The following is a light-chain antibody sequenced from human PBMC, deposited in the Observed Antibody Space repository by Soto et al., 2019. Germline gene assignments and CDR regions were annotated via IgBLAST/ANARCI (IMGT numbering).Light chain of an antibody. CDR3: QPYNNWPLT. J-gene: IGKJ4*01. CDR2: DTS. Sequence: VTRRSLATLSLSPGELATLSFRASQGIGDTLAWYQHKPGQTPRLLIYDTSTRATGVPTRFSGSRSGAEFTLTINRLQSEDFAVYYCQPYNNWPLTFGGGTKVDIK. V-gene: IGKV3-15*01. CDR1: QGIGDT.